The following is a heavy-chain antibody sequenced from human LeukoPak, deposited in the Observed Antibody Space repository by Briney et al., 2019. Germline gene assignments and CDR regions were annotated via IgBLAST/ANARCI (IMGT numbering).Heavy chain of an antibody. CDR3: ASSGATQLVPFAY. CDR2: INPILGTA. CDR1: GGTFSSYA. J-gene: IGHJ4*02. D-gene: IGHD6-6*01. Sequence: SVKVSCKASGGTFSSYAISWMRQAPGQGLEWMGGINPILGTANYAQKFQGRVTITTDESTSTAYMELSSLRSEDTAVYYCASSGATQLVPFAYWGQGTLVTVSS. V-gene: IGHV1-69*05.